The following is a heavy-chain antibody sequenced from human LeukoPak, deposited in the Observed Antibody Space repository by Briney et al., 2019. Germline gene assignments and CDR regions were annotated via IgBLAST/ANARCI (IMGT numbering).Heavy chain of an antibody. CDR3: ARESWSDSVALDI. Sequence: GGSLRLSCAASGFMFDDYGMSWVRQAPGKGLEWVGLISYGGIDKSYADSVKGRFTISRDSSKRTLYLQMNSLRAEDTAMYYCARESWSDSVALDIWGLGTMVIVSS. CDR1: GFMFDDYG. D-gene: IGHD3-3*01. CDR2: ISYGGIDK. V-gene: IGHV3-30*03. J-gene: IGHJ3*02.